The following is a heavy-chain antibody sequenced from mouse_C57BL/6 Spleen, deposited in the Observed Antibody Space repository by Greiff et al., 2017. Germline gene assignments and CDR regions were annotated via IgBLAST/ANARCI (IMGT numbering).Heavy chain of an antibody. Sequence: QVQLPQSGAELAKPGASVKLSCKASGYTFTSYWMHWVKQRPGKGLEWIGYINPSSGYTKYNQKFKDKATLTADKSSSTAYMLLSSLTYEDSAVYYCARGLHHDYWGQGTTLTVSS. CDR3: ARGLHHDY. D-gene: IGHD3-1*01. J-gene: IGHJ2*01. V-gene: IGHV1-7*01. CDR1: GYTFTSYW. CDR2: INPSSGYT.